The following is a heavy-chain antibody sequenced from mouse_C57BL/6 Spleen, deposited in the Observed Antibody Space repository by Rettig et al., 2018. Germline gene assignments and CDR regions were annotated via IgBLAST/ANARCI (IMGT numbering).Heavy chain of an antibody. CDR2: TDPSDSYT. Sequence: WMQWVKQRPGQGLEWIGETDPSDSYTNFNQKFKGKATLTVDTSSSTAYMQLSSLTSEDSAVYYCARDYGSSYDSFWGQGTLVTVSA. V-gene: IGHV1-50*01. D-gene: IGHD1-1*01. CDR1: W. CDR3: ARDYGSSYDSF. J-gene: IGHJ3*01.